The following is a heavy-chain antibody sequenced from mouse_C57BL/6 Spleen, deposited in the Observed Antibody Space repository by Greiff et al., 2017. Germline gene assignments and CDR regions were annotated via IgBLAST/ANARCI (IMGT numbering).Heavy chain of an antibody. CDR3: TGDTTVHYWYFDV. CDR2: IRLKSDNYAT. V-gene: IGHV6-3*01. J-gene: IGHJ1*03. Sequence: EVKLEESGGGLVQPGGSMKLSCVASGFTFSNYWMNWVRQSPEKGLEWVAQIRLKSDNYATHYAESVKGRFTISRDDSKSSVYLQMHNLRAEDTGIYYCTGDTTVHYWYFDVWGTGTTVTVSS. D-gene: IGHD1-1*01. CDR1: GFTFSNYW.